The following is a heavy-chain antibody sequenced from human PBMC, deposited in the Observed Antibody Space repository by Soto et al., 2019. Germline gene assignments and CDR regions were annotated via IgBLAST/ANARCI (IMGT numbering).Heavy chain of an antibody. J-gene: IGHJ4*02. CDR1: GYIIKNYW. CDR2: IFPDDSDT. Sequence: GESLKISCKASGYIIKNYWVGWVRQMPGQGLEWMGIIFPDDSDTRYSPSFQGHVTISVDKSISTAYVQWSSLKASDSAIYYCFRGGVTSRTFDYWGQGTLVTISS. D-gene: IGHD3-16*01. V-gene: IGHV5-51*01. CDR3: FRGGVTSRTFDY.